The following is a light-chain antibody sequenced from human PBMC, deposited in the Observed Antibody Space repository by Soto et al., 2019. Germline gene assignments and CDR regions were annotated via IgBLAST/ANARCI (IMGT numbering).Light chain of an antibody. J-gene: IGKJ1*01. CDR2: GAS. CDR1: QSVSSSF. V-gene: IGKV3-20*01. CDR3: HQYGSSPAT. Sequence: EIVLTQSPGTLSLSPGERATLSCRASQSVSSSFLAGYQQKPGQAPRLLIYGASSRATGMPDRFSGSESGTDFTLTISILEPEDFAVYCCHQYGSSPATFGQGTKVDIK.